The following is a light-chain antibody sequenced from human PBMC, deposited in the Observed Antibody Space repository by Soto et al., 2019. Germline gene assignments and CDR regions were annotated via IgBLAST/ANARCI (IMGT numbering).Light chain of an antibody. CDR2: DAS. Sequence: EIVLTKSPGTLSLSPGERATLSCRASQSVTSTHLAWYQQKPGQAPRLLIYDASNRATGIPARFSGSGSGTDFTLTISSLEPEDFAVYYCQQRSKWPPITFGQGTRREIK. V-gene: IGKV3-11*01. J-gene: IGKJ5*01. CDR1: QSVTSTH. CDR3: QQRSKWPPIT.